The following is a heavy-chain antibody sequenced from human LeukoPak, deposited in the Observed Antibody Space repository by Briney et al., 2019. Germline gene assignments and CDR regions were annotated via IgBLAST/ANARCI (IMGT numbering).Heavy chain of an antibody. Sequence: AGGSLRLSCAASGFTFSSYAMSWVRRAPGKGLEWVSAISGSGGSTYYADSVKGRFTISRDNSKNTLYLQMNSLRAEDTAVYYCAKDLLYSSGPWGMDVWGQGTTVTVSS. CDR2: ISGSGGST. CDR3: AKDLLYSSGPWGMDV. D-gene: IGHD6-19*01. V-gene: IGHV3-23*01. CDR1: GFTFSSYA. J-gene: IGHJ6*02.